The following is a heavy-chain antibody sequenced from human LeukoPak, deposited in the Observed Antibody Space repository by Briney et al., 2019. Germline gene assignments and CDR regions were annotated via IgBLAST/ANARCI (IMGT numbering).Heavy chain of an antibody. Sequence: SETLSLTCTVSGGSISSGGYYWSWIRQPPGKGLEWIGYIYHSGSTYYNPSLKSRVTISVDRSKNQFSLKLSSVTAADTAVYYCAREYCSSTSCHFDYWGQGTLVTVSS. CDR3: AREYCSSTSCHFDY. D-gene: IGHD2-2*01. J-gene: IGHJ4*02. V-gene: IGHV4-30-2*01. CDR2: IYHSGST. CDR1: GGSISSGGYY.